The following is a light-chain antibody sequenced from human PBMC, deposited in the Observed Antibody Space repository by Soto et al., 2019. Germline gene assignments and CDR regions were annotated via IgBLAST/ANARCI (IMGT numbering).Light chain of an antibody. V-gene: IGKV3-11*01. Sequence: IVLTHSPATLSLSPLSRAPLSFTASQSVSSYLALYQQKPGQAPRLLIYDASNRATGIPARFSGSGSGTDFTPTSSSLEPEDFAVYYCQQRSNWPLTFGQGTRLEIK. CDR2: DAS. CDR1: QSVSSY. J-gene: IGKJ5*01. CDR3: QQRSNWPLT.